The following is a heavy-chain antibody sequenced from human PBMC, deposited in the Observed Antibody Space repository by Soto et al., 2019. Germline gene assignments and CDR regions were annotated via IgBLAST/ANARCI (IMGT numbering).Heavy chain of an antibody. CDR3: ARYRGDPTLAFEI. D-gene: IGHD2-21*01. V-gene: IGHV4-61*01. CDR1: DGSVSSGSYY. Sequence: PSETLSLTCTVSDGSVSSGSYYWNWIRQPPGKGLEWIGFIYYSGSTHYNPSLQSRVTISVDTSRNQFSLRLSSVTAADTAIYYGARYRGDPTLAFEIWGQGTMVTVSS. CDR2: IYYSGST. J-gene: IGHJ3*02.